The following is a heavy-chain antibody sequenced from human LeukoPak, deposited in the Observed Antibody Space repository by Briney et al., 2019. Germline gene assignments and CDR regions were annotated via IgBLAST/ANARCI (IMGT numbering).Heavy chain of an antibody. J-gene: IGHJ4*02. CDR3: AREDYYNSGGYYLDY. V-gene: IGHV4-38-2*02. D-gene: IGHD3-22*01. Sequence: SETLALTCTVSGYSISRGYSWGWIRQPPGKGLEGIGNIYHSGSTNYSPSLKSRVTISVDTSKNQFSLKLSSVTAADTAVYFCAREDYYNSGGYYLDYWGQGTLVTVSS. CDR1: GYSISRGYS. CDR2: IYHSGST.